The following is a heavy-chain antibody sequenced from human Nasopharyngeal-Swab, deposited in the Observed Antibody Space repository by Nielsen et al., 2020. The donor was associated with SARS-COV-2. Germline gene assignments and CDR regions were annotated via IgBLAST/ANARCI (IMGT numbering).Heavy chain of an antibody. CDR1: GYTFTSYY. D-gene: IGHD5-18*01. CDR3: AFVDTAKFNGMDV. CDR2: IIPIFGTA. Sequence: SVKVSCKASGYTFTSYYMHWVRQAPGQGLEWMGGIIPIFGTANYAQKFQGRVTITADESTSTAYMELSSLRSEDTAVYYCAFVDTAKFNGMDVWGQGTTVTVSS. V-gene: IGHV1-69*13. J-gene: IGHJ6*02.